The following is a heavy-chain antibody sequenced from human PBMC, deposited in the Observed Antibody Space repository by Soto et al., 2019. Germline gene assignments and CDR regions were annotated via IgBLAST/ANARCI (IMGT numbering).Heavy chain of an antibody. CDR1: GFTVSSNY. V-gene: IGHV3-53*04. CDR3: ASRNYDILTGVFDY. Sequence: VGSLRLCYAASGFTVSSNYMSWVRQAPGKGLEWVSVIYSGGSTYYADSVKGRFTISRHNSKNTLYLQMNSLRAEDTAVYYCASRNYDILTGVFDYWGQGTLVTVPS. CDR2: IYSGGST. J-gene: IGHJ4*02. D-gene: IGHD3-9*01.